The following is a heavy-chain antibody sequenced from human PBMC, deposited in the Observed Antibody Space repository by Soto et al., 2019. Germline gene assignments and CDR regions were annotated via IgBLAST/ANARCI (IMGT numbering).Heavy chain of an antibody. Sequence: QLQLQESGPGLVKPSETLSLTCTVSGGSISSSSYYWGWIRQPPGKGLEWIGSIYYSGSTYYNPSLKSRVTISVDTSKNQFSLKLSSVTAADTAVYYCARLVTIFGVVSEAAGKGILWFDPWGQGTLVTVSS. CDR2: IYYSGST. CDR1: GGSISSSSYY. CDR3: ARLVTIFGVVSEAAGKGILWFDP. D-gene: IGHD3-3*01. J-gene: IGHJ5*02. V-gene: IGHV4-39*01.